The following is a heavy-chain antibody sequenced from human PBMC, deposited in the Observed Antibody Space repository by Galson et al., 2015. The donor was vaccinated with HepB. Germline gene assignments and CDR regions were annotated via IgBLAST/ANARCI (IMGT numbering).Heavy chain of an antibody. V-gene: IGHV3-53*01. CDR1: KFTVSGNY. D-gene: IGHD6-19*01. Sequence: SLRLSCAASKFTVSGNYMSWVRQAPGRGLEWVSVIYSGGTTHYADSVKGRFAISRDSSKNTVYLQMNSLRVEDTAVYYCASSIVAGTQPLKYWGQGTLVTVSS. CDR2: IYSGGTT. CDR3: ASSIVAGTQPLKY. J-gene: IGHJ4*01.